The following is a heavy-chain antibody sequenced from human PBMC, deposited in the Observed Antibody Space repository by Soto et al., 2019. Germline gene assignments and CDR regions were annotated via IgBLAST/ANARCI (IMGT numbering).Heavy chain of an antibody. CDR1: GFTFSIYA. CDR3: ARELWXGXXGXXNDVFDL. Sequence: EVQLLESGGGLVQPGGSLRLSCVASGFTFSIYAMNWVRQAPGKGLXXVSVISGSGGGTYYADSVRGRFTLSRDNSKNTLYLQMNSLRAEDTAVYYCARELWXGXXGXXNDVFDLWGQGTKVIVSS. V-gene: IGHV3-23*01. J-gene: IGHJ3*01. D-gene: IGHD3-10*01. CDR2: ISGSGGGT.